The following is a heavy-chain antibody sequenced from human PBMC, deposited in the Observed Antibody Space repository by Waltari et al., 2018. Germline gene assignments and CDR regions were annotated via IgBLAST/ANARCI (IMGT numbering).Heavy chain of an antibody. CDR1: GFTVSSNY. CDR2: IYSGGST. V-gene: IGHV3-66*02. D-gene: IGHD3-3*01. CDR3: AREIRFLAWRDYYYYGMDV. Sequence: EVQLVESGGGLVQPGGSLRLSCAASGFTVSSNYMRWVRQAPGKGLEWVSVIYSGGSTYYADSVKGRFTISRDNSKNTLYLQMNSLRAEDTAVYYCAREIRFLAWRDYYYYGMDVWGQGTTVTVSS. J-gene: IGHJ6*02.